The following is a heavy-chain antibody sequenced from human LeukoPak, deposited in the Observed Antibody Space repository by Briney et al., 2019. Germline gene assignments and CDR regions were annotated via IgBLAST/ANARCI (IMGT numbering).Heavy chain of an antibody. V-gene: IGHV4-61*02. CDR1: GGSISSGSYY. CDR2: IYTSGST. D-gene: IGHD2-2*03. Sequence: SETLSLTCTVSGGSISSGSYYWSWIRQPAGKGLEWIGRIYTSGSTNYNPSLKSRVTISVDTSKNQFSLKLSSVTAADTAVYYCAGAGYCSSTSCYGYWGQGTLVTVSS. CDR3: AGAGYCSSTSCYGY. J-gene: IGHJ4*02.